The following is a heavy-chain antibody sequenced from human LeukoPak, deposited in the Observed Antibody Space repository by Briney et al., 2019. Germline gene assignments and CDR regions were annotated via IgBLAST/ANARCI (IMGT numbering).Heavy chain of an antibody. CDR2: IYYSGST. D-gene: IGHD5-18*01. J-gene: IGHJ6*02. Sequence: SETLSLTCTVSGGSISSYYWSWIRQPPGKGLEWIGYIYYSGSTNYNPSLKSRVTISVDTSKNQFSLKLSSVTAADTAVYYCARTAYSHGYYYYYGMDVWGQGTTVTVSS. CDR1: GGSISSYY. CDR3: ARTAYSHGYYYYYGMDV. V-gene: IGHV4-59*01.